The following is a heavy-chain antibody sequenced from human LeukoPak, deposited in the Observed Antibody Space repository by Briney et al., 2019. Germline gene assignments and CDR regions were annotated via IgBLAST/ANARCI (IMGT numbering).Heavy chain of an antibody. D-gene: IGHD3-22*01. Sequence: ASVKVSCKASGYTFTSYGISWVRQAPGQGLEWMGWIGAYNGNTNYAQKLQGRVTMTTDTSTSTAYMELRSLRSDDTAVYYCARDSGYKSSGYYLQIDYWGQGTLVTVSS. V-gene: IGHV1-18*01. CDR3: ARDSGYKSSGYYLQIDY. J-gene: IGHJ4*02. CDR2: IGAYNGNT. CDR1: GYTFTSYG.